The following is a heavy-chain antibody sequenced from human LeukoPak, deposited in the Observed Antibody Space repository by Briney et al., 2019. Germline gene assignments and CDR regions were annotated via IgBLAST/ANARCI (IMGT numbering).Heavy chain of an antibody. V-gene: IGHV3-7*01. D-gene: IGHD3-10*01. J-gene: IGHJ6*03. Sequence: PGGSLRLSCAAFGFTFSSYWMSWVRQAPGKGLEWVANIKQDGSEKYYVDSVKGRFTISRDNAKNSLYLQMNSLRAEDTAVYYCAREAYYGSGSNYYYYMDVWGKGTTVTVSS. CDR3: AREAYYGSGSNYYYYMDV. CDR1: GFTFSSYW. CDR2: IKQDGSEK.